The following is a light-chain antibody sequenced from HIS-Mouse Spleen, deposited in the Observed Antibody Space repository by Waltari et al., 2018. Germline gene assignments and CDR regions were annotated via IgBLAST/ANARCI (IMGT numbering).Light chain of an antibody. CDR2: AAS. Sequence: AIRMTQSPSSFSASTGDRVTITCPASQGISSYLAWYQPKPGKAPKLLIYAASTLQSGVPSRFSGSGSGTDFTLTISCLQSEDFATYYCQQYYSYRWTFGQGTKVEIK. CDR3: QQYYSYRWT. CDR1: QGISSY. V-gene: IGKV1-8*01. J-gene: IGKJ1*01.